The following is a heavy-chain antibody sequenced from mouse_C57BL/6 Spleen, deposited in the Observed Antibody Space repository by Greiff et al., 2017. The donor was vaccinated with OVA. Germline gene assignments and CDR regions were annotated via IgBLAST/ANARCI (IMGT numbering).Heavy chain of an antibody. Sequence: VQLVESGGDLVKPGGSLKLSCAASGFTFSSYGMSWVRQTPDKRLEWVATISSGGSYTYYPDSVKGRFTISRDNAKNTLYLQMSSLKSEDTAMYYCARQRIYYGNWYFDVWGTGTTVTVSS. CDR1: GFTFSSYG. J-gene: IGHJ1*03. CDR3: ARQRIYYGNWYFDV. CDR2: ISSGGSYT. D-gene: IGHD2-1*01. V-gene: IGHV5-6*01.